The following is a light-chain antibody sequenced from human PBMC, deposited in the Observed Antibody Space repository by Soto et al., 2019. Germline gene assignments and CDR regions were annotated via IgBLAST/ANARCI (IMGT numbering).Light chain of an antibody. CDR2: EVS. CDR3: SSYTSDV. Sequence: QSALTQPASVSGSPGQSITISCTGTSSDVGTYKYVSWYQQHPGKAPKLLIYEVSNRPSGVSNRFSGSKSGNTASLTISGLQAEDEADYYCSSYTSDVFGSGTKLTVL. V-gene: IGLV2-14*01. J-gene: IGLJ1*01. CDR1: SSDVGTYKY.